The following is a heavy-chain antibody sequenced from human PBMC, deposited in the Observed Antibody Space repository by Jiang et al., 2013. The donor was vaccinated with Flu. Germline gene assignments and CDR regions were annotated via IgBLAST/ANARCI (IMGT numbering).Heavy chain of an antibody. CDR3: ATFVHCRSDGCFYRDV. CDR2: INSTGSAI. CDR1: GFTLTGFG. J-gene: IGHJ6*02. D-gene: IGHD2-2*01. Sequence: VQLVESGGGLVQPGGSLRLSCVASGFTLTGFGMIWVRQAPGKGLEWVSYINSTGSAIYNFESVRGRFINSRDNARNSMSLQMNNLRAEDTATYYCATFVHCRSDGCFYRDVWGQG. V-gene: IGHV3-48*03.